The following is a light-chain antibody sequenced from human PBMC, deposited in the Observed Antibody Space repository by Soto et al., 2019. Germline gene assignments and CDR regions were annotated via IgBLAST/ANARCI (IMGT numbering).Light chain of an antibody. J-gene: IGKJ1*01. CDR1: QRVSGGF. CDR3: QQYGSSPS. V-gene: IGKV3D-20*01. Sequence: DIVLTQSPVTLSLSTWERASVYFAASQRVSGGFLAWYQQKPGLAPRLILYDTSFRATGIPDRFSGSGSGTDFTLTISRLDPEDFAVYYCQQYGSSPSFGQGTKVDIK. CDR2: DTS.